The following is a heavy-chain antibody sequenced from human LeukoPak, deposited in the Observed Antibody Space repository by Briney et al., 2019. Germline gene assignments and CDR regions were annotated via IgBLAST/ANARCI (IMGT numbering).Heavy chain of an antibody. CDR3: ARDGLSNNWYEFDY. D-gene: IGHD1-1*01. CDR2: IWYDGTNK. J-gene: IGHJ4*02. V-gene: IGHV3-33*01. Sequence: GGSLRLSCAASGFSFSSYGMHWVRQAPGKGLEWVAVIWYDGTNKYYADSVKGRFTISRDNSKNTLFLQMNSLRAEDTAVYYCARDGLSNNWYEFDYWGQGALVTVSS. CDR1: GFSFSSYG.